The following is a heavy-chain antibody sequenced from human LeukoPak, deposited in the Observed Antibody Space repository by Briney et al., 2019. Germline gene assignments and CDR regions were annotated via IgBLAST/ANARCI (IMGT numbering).Heavy chain of an antibody. J-gene: IGHJ4*02. CDR2: ISWNSGSI. CDR3: AKTYYYDSSGYYFDY. D-gene: IGHD3-22*01. CDR1: GFAFHDYA. Sequence: GGSLRLSCAASGFAFHDYAMHWVRQAPGKGLEWVSGISWNSGSIGYADSVKGRFTISRDNAKNSLYLQMNSLRAEDTALYYRAKTYYYDSSGYYFDYWGQGTLVTVSS. V-gene: IGHV3-9*01.